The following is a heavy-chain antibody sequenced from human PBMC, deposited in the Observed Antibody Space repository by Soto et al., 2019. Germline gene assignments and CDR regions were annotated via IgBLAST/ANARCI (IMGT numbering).Heavy chain of an antibody. Sequence: GGSLRLSCAASGFTFSNYGMHWVRQAPGKGLEWVAVIWYDESNKYYGDSVKGRFTISRDNSKNTLYLQMSSLRADDTAVYYCARDRRYASGTNNLPFDHWGQGALVTVSS. CDR3: ARDRRYASGTNNLPFDH. V-gene: IGHV3-33*01. J-gene: IGHJ4*02. CDR1: GFTFSNYG. D-gene: IGHD3-16*01. CDR2: IWYDESNK.